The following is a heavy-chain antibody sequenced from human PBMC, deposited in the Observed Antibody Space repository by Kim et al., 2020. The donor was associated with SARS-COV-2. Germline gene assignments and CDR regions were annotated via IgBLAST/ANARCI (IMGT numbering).Heavy chain of an antibody. CDR1: GFTFSSYA. CDR3: ARVGETVDY. D-gene: IGHD3-10*01. Sequence: GGSLRLSCAASGFTFSSYAMHWVRQAPGKGLEWVAVISYDGSNKYYADSVKGRFTISRDNSKNTLYLQMNSLRAEDTAVYYCARVGETVDYWGQGTLVTVSS. V-gene: IGHV3-30-3*01. CDR2: ISYDGSNK. J-gene: IGHJ4*02.